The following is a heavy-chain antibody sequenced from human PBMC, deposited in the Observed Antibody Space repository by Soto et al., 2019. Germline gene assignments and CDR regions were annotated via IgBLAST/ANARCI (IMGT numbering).Heavy chain of an antibody. D-gene: IGHD3-10*01. V-gene: IGHV1-69*02. J-gene: IGHJ4*02. CDR3: ATSYGSGSRAFDY. Sequence: QVQLVQSGAELKKPGSSVKVSCKASGDTFSFYTINWVRQAPGLGLEWMGRVNPILRMSNYAQKFQGRVTMTADKSTSTAYMELRSLRSEDTAFYYCATSYGSGSRAFDYWGQGALVTVSS. CDR1: GDTFSFYT. CDR2: VNPILRMS.